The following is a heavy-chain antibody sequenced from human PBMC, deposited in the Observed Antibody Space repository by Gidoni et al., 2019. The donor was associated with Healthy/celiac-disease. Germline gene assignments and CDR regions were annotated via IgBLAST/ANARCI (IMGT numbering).Heavy chain of an antibody. D-gene: IGHD6-19*01. J-gene: IGHJ6*02. CDR2: IWYDGSNK. V-gene: IGHV3-33*01. CDR3: ARDQYSSGWNYGMDV. Sequence: HVQLVESGGGVVQPGRSLRLSCAASGFTFSSYGMHWVRQAPGKGLEWVAVIWYDGSNKYYADSVKGRFTISRENSKNTLYLQMNSLRAEDTAVYYCARDQYSSGWNYGMDVWGQGTTVTVSS. CDR1: GFTFSSYG.